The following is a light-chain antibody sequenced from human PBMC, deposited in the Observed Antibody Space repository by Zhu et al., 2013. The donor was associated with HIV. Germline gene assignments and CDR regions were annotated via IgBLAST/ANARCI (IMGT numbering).Light chain of an antibody. CDR2: DAS. CDR3: QHRSEGPPYT. Sequence: EIVLTQSPVTLSVSPGERATLSCRASQSVDTNLAWYQQKPGQAPRLLMFDASNRATGIPARFSGSGSGTDFTLTISSLEPEDVAVYFCQHRSEGPPYTFGPGTKLEIK. J-gene: IGKJ2*01. V-gene: IGKV3-11*01. CDR1: QSVDTN.